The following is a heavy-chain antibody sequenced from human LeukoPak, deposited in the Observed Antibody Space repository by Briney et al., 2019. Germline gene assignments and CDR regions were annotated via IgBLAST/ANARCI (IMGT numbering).Heavy chain of an antibody. D-gene: IGHD6-13*01. V-gene: IGHV3-21*01. J-gene: IGHJ4*02. CDR2: ISSSSSYI. Sequence: PGGSLRLSCAASGFTFRSYSMTWVRQAPGKGLEWVSSISSSSSYIYYADSVKGRFTISRDNAKSSLYLQMNSLRAEDTAVYYCARDHSSSIDCWGQGTLVTVSS. CDR3: ARDHSSSIDC. CDR1: GFTFRSYS.